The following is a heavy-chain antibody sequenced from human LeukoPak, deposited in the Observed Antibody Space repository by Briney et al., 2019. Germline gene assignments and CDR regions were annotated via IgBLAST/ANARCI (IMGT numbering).Heavy chain of an antibody. J-gene: IGHJ5*02. CDR1: GGSISSSSYY. D-gene: IGHD5-18*01. CDR2: IYYSGST. Sequence: PSETLSLTCTVSGGSISSSSYYWGWIRQPPGKGLEWIGNIYYSGSTYYNPSLKSRVTISVDTSKNQFSLKLSSVTAADTAVYYCARVGESGYSYPWGQGTLVTVSS. CDR3: ARVGESGYSYP. V-gene: IGHV4-39*07.